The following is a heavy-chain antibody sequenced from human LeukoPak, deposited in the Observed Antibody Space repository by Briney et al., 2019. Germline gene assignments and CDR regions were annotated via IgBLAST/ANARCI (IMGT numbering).Heavy chain of an antibody. CDR1: GFTFTNYR. V-gene: IGHV3-23*01. Sequence: GGSLRLSCAASGFTFTNYRMAWVRQAPGKGLQWVSAIAASGDTDYADSVKGRFTISRDTSENTLYLQMNSLRGEDTAVYYCAKGQDSYTSGWSDYWGQGTLVTVSS. J-gene: IGHJ4*02. CDR3: AKGQDSYTSGWSDY. CDR2: IAASGDT. D-gene: IGHD6-19*01.